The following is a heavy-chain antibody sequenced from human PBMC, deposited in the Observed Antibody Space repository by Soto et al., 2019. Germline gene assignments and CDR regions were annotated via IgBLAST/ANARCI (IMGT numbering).Heavy chain of an antibody. Sequence: ASETLSLTCAFSGGSISSGGYSWSWTRQPPGKGLEWIGYIYYAGTTTYNPSLKNRVTISLDTPKNHFSLKMNSATAADTAVYYCARENHYGSGSYRYFLGFDPWGQGTLVTVSS. J-gene: IGHJ5*02. CDR3: ARENHYGSGSYRYFLGFDP. CDR2: IYYAGTT. CDR1: GGSISSGGYS. D-gene: IGHD3-10*01. V-gene: IGHV4-61*03.